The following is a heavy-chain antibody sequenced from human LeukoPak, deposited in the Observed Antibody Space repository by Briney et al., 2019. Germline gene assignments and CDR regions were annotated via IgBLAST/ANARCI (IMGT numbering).Heavy chain of an antibody. J-gene: IGHJ3*02. Sequence: PGGSLRLSCAASGFTFSSYSMNWVRQAPGKGMKWVSSISSSSYIYYADSVKGRFTISRDNAKNSLYLQMNSLRAEDTAVYYCARESRTYYYDSSGQNNAFDIWGQGTMVTVSS. CDR1: GFTFSSYS. D-gene: IGHD3-22*01. V-gene: IGHV3-21*01. CDR2: ISSSSYI. CDR3: ARESRTYYYDSSGQNNAFDI.